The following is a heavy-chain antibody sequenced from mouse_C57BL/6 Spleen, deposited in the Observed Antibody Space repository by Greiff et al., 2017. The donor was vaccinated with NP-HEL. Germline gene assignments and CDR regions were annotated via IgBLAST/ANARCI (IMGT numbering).Heavy chain of an antibody. D-gene: IGHD1-1*01. CDR1: GYTFTSYW. V-gene: IGHV1-55*01. Sequence: QVQLQQPGAALVKPGASVKMSCKASGYTFTSYWITWVKQRPGQGLEWIGDIYPGSGSTNYNEKFKSKATLTVDTSSSTAYMQLSSLTSEDSAVYYCARGITTVVGEAYWGQGTLVTVSA. CDR2: IYPGSGST. J-gene: IGHJ3*01. CDR3: ARGITTVVGEAY.